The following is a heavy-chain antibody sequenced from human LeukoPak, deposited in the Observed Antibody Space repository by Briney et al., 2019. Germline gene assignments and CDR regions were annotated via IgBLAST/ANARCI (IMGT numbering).Heavy chain of an antibody. J-gene: IGHJ5*02. V-gene: IGHV4-59*08. D-gene: IGHD3-9*01. CDR1: GGSISGYY. Sequence: SETLSLTCTVSGGSISGYYWSWIRQPPGKALEWIAYTDNSGDTNSNPSLKSRVTISVDTSKNQFSLRLNSVTAADTAFYYCARHPPGLRYFDPWGQGTLVTVSS. CDR3: ARHPPGLRYFDP. CDR2: TDNSGDT.